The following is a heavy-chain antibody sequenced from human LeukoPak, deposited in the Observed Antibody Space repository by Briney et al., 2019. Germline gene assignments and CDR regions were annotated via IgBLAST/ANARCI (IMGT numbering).Heavy chain of an antibody. Sequence: GESLKIPCKGSGYSFTSYWIGWVRQMPGKSLEWMGIIYPGDSDTRYSPSFQGQVTISADKSISTAYLQWSSLKASDTAMYYCARRVEMATHHYYGMDVWGQGTTVTVSS. CDR3: ARRVEMATHHYYGMDV. V-gene: IGHV5-51*01. J-gene: IGHJ6*02. CDR2: IYPGDSDT. D-gene: IGHD5-24*01. CDR1: GYSFTSYW.